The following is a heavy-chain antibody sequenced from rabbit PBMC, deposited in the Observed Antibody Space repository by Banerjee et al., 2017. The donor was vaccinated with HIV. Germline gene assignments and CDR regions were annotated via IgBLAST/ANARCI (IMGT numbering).Heavy chain of an antibody. J-gene: IGHJ4*01. CDR3: ARDLAGVIGWNFDL. CDR2: INSNTGNT. Sequence: QEQLVESGGGLVQPGGSLKLSCKASGLDFSSYGVSWVRQAPGKGLEWIACINSNTGNTVYASWAKGPFTISKTSSTTVTLQMTSLTAADTATYFCARDLAGVIGWNFDLWGQGTLVTVS. V-gene: IGHV1S45*01. CDR1: GLDFSSYG. D-gene: IGHD4-1*01.